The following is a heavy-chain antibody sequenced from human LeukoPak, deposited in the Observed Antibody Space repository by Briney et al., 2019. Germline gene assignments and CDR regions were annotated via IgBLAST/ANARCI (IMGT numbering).Heavy chain of an antibody. Sequence: SETLSLTCTVSGGSISSYYWSWIRQPPGKGLEWIGYIYYSGSTNYNPSLKSRVTISVDTSKNQFSLKLSSVTDADTAVYYCARAREGATLDYWGQGTLVTVSS. CDR1: GGSISSYY. J-gene: IGHJ4*02. CDR3: ARAREGATLDY. V-gene: IGHV4-59*12. D-gene: IGHD1-26*01. CDR2: IYYSGST.